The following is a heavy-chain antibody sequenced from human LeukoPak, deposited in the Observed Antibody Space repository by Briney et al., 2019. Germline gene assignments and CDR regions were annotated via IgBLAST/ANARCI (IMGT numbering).Heavy chain of an antibody. CDR3: ARQKGRIAVAVDY. D-gene: IGHD6-19*01. J-gene: IGHJ4*02. V-gene: IGHV3-48*03. CDR2: ISSSGSTI. CDR1: GFTISSYE. Sequence: GASLRLSCAASGFTISSYEMNCVRQAPGKGVEWVSYISSSGSTIYYADSVKGRFTISRDNAKNSLYLQMNSLRAEDTAVYYCARQKGRIAVAVDYWGQGTLVTVSS.